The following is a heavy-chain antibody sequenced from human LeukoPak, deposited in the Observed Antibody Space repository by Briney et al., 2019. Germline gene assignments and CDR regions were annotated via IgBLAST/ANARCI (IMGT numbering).Heavy chain of an antibody. Sequence: ASVKVSCKASGYTFTSYAMHWVRQAPGQRLEWMGWINAGNGNTKYSQEFQGRVTITADTSTDTAYMELSSLRSEDTAVYYCATDQVGATSAFDYWGQGTLVTVSS. J-gene: IGHJ4*02. V-gene: IGHV1-3*03. CDR3: ATDQVGATSAFDY. CDR1: GYTFTSYA. CDR2: INAGNGNT. D-gene: IGHD1-26*01.